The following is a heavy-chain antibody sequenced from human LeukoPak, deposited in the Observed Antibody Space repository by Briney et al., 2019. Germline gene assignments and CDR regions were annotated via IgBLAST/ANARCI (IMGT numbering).Heavy chain of an antibody. D-gene: IGHD2-2*01. Sequence: NPSETLSLTCAVYGGSFSGYYWSWIRQPPGKGLEWIGEINHSGSTNYNPSLKSRVTISVDTSKNQFSLKLSSVTAADTAVYYCARAQAKWLVPAAPRGGYYFDYWGQGTLVTVSS. CDR1: GGSFSGYY. CDR2: INHSGST. V-gene: IGHV4-34*01. CDR3: ARAQAKWLVPAAPRGGYYFDY. J-gene: IGHJ4*02.